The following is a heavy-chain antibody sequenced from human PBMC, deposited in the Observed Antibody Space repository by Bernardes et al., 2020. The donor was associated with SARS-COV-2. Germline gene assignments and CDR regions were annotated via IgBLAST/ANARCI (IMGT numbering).Heavy chain of an antibody. J-gene: IGHJ4*02. Sequence: ASVKVSCKASGYTFTGYYLHWVRQAPGQGLEWMGRINPNSGGTNYAQKFQGRVTMTRDTSISTAYMELSRLRSDDTAVYYCAREWGKYSSCHGYWGQGTLVTVSS. CDR2: INPNSGGT. D-gene: IGHD6-6*01. V-gene: IGHV1-2*06. CDR1: GYTFTGYY. CDR3: AREWGKYSSCHGY.